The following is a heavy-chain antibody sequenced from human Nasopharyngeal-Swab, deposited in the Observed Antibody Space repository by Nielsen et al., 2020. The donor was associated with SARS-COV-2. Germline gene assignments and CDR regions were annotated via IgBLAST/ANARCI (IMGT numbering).Heavy chain of an antibody. Sequence: ASVKVSCKAFGYTFTSYYMHWVRQAPGQGLEWMGIINPSGGSTSYAQKFQGRVTMTRDTSTSTVYMELSSLRSGDTAVYYCARDGSSGGATSAFDIWGQGTMVTVSS. CDR3: ARDGSSGGATSAFDI. CDR2: INPSGGST. CDR1: GYTFTSYY. J-gene: IGHJ3*02. D-gene: IGHD1-26*01. V-gene: IGHV1-46*01.